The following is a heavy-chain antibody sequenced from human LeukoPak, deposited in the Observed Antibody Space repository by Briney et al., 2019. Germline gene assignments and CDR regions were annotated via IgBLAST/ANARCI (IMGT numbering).Heavy chain of an antibody. CDR2: IYYSGST. CDR1: GGSISSYY. CDR3: ARHSRRFWSGYYKNCYYYYMDV. J-gene: IGHJ6*03. Sequence: SETLSLTCTVSGGSISSYYWSWIRQPPGKGLEWIGYIYYSGSTNYNPSLKSRVTISVDTSKNQFSLKLSSVTAADTAVYYCARHSRRFWSGYYKNCYYYYMDVWGKGTTVTVSS. D-gene: IGHD3-3*01. V-gene: IGHV4-59*08.